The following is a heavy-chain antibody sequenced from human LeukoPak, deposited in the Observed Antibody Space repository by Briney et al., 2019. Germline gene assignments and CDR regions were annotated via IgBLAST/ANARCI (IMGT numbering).Heavy chain of an antibody. CDR2: ISSSSSYI. Sequence: GSLRLSCAASGFTFSSYSMNWVRQAPGKGLEWVSSISSSSSYIYYADSVKGRFTISRDNAKNSLYLQMNSLRAEDTAVYYCASPWEHGPFDIWGQGTMVTVSS. V-gene: IGHV3-21*01. D-gene: IGHD1-26*01. J-gene: IGHJ3*02. CDR1: GFTFSSYS. CDR3: ASPWEHGPFDI.